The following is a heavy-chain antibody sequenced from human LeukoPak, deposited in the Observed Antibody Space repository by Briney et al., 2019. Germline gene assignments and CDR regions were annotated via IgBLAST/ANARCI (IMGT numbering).Heavy chain of an antibody. CDR2: ILYDGNGK. CDR1: GFVFSAYG. V-gene: IGHV3-30*18. J-gene: IGHJ4*02. D-gene: IGHD4-23*01. Sequence: GGSLRLSCTASGFVFSAYGMHGVRQAPGKGLEWVSVILYDGNGKYYADSVKGRFTISRDNSKNTVYLEMNSVRADDTAVYYCAKDKTGGDYWGQGTLVTVSS. CDR3: AKDKTGGDY.